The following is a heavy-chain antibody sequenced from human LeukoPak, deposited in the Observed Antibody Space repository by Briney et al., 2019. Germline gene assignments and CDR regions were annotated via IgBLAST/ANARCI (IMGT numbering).Heavy chain of an antibody. D-gene: IGHD3-16*01. V-gene: IGHV3-7*01. CDR3: TSVSLGDSVDL. Sequence: GGSLRLSCVDSRFNFNSNYMNWVRQAPGKGLEWVANIRPDGSDKYYVDSVRGRFTISRDNARNSLYLHMNSLRAEDTAIYYCTSVSLGDSVDLWGLGTLVTVSS. J-gene: IGHJ5*02. CDR2: IRPDGSDK. CDR1: RFNFNSNY.